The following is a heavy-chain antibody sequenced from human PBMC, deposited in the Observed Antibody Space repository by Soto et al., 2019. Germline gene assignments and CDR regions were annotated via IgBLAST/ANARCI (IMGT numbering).Heavy chain of an antibody. CDR2: INHSGST. D-gene: IGHD3-3*01. CDR1: GGSFSDYY. V-gene: IGHV4-34*01. Sequence: LSLTCSVYGGSFSDYYWSWIRQPPGKGLEWIGEINHSGSTNYNPSLKSRVTISVHTSKNQFSLKLSSVTAADTAVYYCARARKGSGSDYYYHYGMDVWGKGTTVTVSS. CDR3: ARARKGSGSDYYYHYGMDV. J-gene: IGHJ6*04.